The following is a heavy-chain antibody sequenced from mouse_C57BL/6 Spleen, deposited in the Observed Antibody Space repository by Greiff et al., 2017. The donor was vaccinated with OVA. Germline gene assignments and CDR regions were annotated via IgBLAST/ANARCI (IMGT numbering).Heavy chain of an antibody. V-gene: IGHV3-6*01. D-gene: IGHD4-1*02. CDR1: GYSITSGYY. Sequence: ESGPGLVKPSQSLSLTCSVTGYSITSGYYWNWIRQFPGNKLEWMGYISYDGSNNYNPSLKNRISITRDTSKNQFFLKLNSVTTEDTATYYCASTQLAWFAYWGQGTLVTVSA. CDR3: ASTQLAWFAY. CDR2: ISYDGSN. J-gene: IGHJ3*01.